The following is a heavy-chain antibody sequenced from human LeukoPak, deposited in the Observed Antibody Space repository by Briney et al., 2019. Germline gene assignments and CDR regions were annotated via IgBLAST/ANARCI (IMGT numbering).Heavy chain of an antibody. D-gene: IGHD2-8*01. CDR1: GFTFSKYW. CDR2: INSDGSRT. Sequence: GGSLRLSCAASGFTFSKYWMHWVRQAPGKGLVWVSRINSDGSRTTYADSVKGRFTVSGDNAKNTLYLQMNSLRAEDTAVYYCARDVNGPSSPWPYCFDYWGQGTLVTVSS. V-gene: IGHV3-74*01. J-gene: IGHJ4*02. CDR3: ARDVNGPSSPWPYCFDY.